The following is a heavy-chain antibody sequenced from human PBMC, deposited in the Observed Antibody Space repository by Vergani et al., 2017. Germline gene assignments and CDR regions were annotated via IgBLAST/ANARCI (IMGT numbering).Heavy chain of an antibody. CDR1: GGSISSYY. D-gene: IGHD3-3*01. CDR3: AGVVSFGVDRVGWIDP. J-gene: IGHJ5*02. CDR2: IYYSGST. V-gene: IGHV4-59*01. Sequence: QVQLQESGPGLVKPSETLSLTCTVSGGSISSYYWSWIRQPPGKGLEWIGYIYYSGSTNYNPSLRSRVTISVDTSKNQFSLKLSSVTAADTAVYYCAGVVSFGVDRVGWIDPWGQGTLVTVSS.